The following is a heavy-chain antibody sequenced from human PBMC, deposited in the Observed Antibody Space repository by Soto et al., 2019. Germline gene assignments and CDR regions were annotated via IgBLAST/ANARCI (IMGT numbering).Heavy chain of an antibody. Sequence: LRLSCAASGFTFSSYGMHWVRQAPGKGLEWVAVIWYDGSNKYYADSVKGRFTISRDNSKNTLYLQMNSLRAEDTAVYYCARDLAAAGTMVAYWGQGTLVTVSS. CDR2: IWYDGSNK. D-gene: IGHD6-13*01. CDR1: GFTFSSYG. J-gene: IGHJ4*02. V-gene: IGHV3-33*01. CDR3: ARDLAAAGTMVAY.